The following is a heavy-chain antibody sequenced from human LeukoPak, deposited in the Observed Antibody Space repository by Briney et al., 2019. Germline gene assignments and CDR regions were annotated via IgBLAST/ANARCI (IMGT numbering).Heavy chain of an antibody. Sequence: GESLKISCKGSGYSFTSYWIGWVRQMPGKGLEWMGIIYPGDSDTRYSPSFQGQVTISADKSISTAYLQWSSLKASDTAMYYCARGSIAISSSRSWFDPWGQGTLVTVSS. CDR2: IYPGDSDT. CDR3: ARGSIAISSSRSWFDP. V-gene: IGHV5-51*01. CDR1: GYSFTSYW. D-gene: IGHD6-13*01. J-gene: IGHJ5*02.